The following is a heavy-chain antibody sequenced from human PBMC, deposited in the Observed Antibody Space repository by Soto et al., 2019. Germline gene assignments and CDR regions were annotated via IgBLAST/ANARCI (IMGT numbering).Heavy chain of an antibody. Sequence: PSETLSLTCAVYGGSFSGYYCSWLRKPPRKGRQWKREVNHRGSTYSNPPLKNRVTISVDTTTNQHSLKLSPFTPADTPVYYCASARRMLNYYYYYGMDVWGQGTTVTVSS. CDR1: GGSFSGYY. CDR2: VNHRGST. J-gene: IGHJ6*02. V-gene: IGHV4-34*01. D-gene: IGHD2-8*01. CDR3: ASARRMLNYYYYYGMDV.